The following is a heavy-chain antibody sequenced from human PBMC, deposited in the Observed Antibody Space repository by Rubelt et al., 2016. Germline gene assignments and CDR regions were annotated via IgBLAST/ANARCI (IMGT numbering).Heavy chain of an antibody. CDR1: GGSISSGGYS. Sequence: QLQLQESGPGLVKPSETLSLTCTVSGGSISSGGYSWSWIRQPPGKGLEWIGYIYHSGSTYYNRSLKSRVTISVDRSKNQFALKLGSVTAADTAVYYWARLSGYDSHYFDYWGQGTLVTVSS. J-gene: IGHJ4*02. CDR2: IYHSGST. CDR3: ARLSGYDSHYFDY. D-gene: IGHD5-12*01. V-gene: IGHV4-30-2*01.